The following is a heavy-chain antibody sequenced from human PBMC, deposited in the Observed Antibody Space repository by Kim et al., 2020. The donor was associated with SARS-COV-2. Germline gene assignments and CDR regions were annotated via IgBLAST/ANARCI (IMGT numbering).Heavy chain of an antibody. V-gene: IGHV3-15*01. CDR2: IKPKTDGETT. CDR1: GFTFSNAW. Sequence: GGSLRLSCAASGFTFSNAWMNWVRQAPGKGLEWVGRIKPKTDGETTNYATPVKGRFTISRDDSKNTLYLQMNSLKTEDTAVYYCTTGRSYWGQGTLVTVSS. J-gene: IGHJ4*02. CDR3: TTGRSY.